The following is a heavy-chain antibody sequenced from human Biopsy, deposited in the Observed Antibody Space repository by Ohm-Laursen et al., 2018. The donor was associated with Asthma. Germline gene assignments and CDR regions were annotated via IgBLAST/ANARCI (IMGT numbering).Heavy chain of an antibody. D-gene: IGHD7-27*01. J-gene: IGHJ4*02. CDR2: IIPIFGTA. CDR1: GYTFTSYG. CDR3: ARSSHINWGGYFDY. V-gene: IGHV1-69*01. Sequence: GYSVKVSCKASGYTFTSYGISWVRQAPGQGLEWMGGIIPIFGTANYAQKFQGRVTITADESTSTAYMELSSLRSEDTAVYYCARSSHINWGGYFDYWGQGIPVTVSS.